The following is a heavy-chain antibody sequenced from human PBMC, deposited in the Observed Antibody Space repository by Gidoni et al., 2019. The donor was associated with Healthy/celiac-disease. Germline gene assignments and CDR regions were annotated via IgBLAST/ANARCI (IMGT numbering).Heavy chain of an antibody. CDR2: IKSKTDGGTT. V-gene: IGHV3-15*01. CDR1: GFTFSNAW. D-gene: IGHD3-10*01. Sequence: EVQLVESGGGLVKPGGCLRLSCAASGFTFSNAWMSWVRQAPGKGLEWVGRIKSKTDGGTTDYAAPVKGRFTISRDDSKNTLYLQMNSLKTEDTAVYYCQWFGEDLDFDYWGQGTLVTVSS. J-gene: IGHJ4*02. CDR3: QWFGEDLDFDY.